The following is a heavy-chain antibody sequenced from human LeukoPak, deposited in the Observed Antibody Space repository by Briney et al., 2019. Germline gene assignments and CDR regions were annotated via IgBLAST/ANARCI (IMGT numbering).Heavy chain of an antibody. CDR1: GFAFSSYE. Sequence: GGSLRLSCAASGFAFSSYEMNWVRQAPGKGLEWVSYISSSGSTIYYADSVKGRFTISRDNAKNSLYLQMNSLRAEDTAVYYCARDLITMVRGASTYYYYYGMDVWGQGTTVTVSS. J-gene: IGHJ6*02. V-gene: IGHV3-48*03. CDR2: ISSSGSTI. CDR3: ARDLITMVRGASTYYYYYGMDV. D-gene: IGHD3-10*01.